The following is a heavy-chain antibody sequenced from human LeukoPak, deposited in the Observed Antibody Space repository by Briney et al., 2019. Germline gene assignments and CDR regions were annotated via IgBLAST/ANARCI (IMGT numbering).Heavy chain of an antibody. CDR1: GFTFCSYW. Sequence: PGGSLRLSCAASGFTFCSYWMSCARQAPGEGLEGGANVKQDGSEKYYADSVKGRFTTSSDHAKNLLYLQMNGLRAEDTAVYYCARYAYGGNYDYWGQGTLVTVSS. V-gene: IGHV3-7*04. CDR3: ARYAYGGNYDY. D-gene: IGHD4-23*01. J-gene: IGHJ4*02. CDR2: VKQDGSEK.